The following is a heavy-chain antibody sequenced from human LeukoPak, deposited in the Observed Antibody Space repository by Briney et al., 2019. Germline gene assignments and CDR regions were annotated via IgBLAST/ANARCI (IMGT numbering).Heavy chain of an antibody. V-gene: IGHV4-34*01. J-gene: IGHJ4*02. CDR3: ARDVRIAAAGNFDY. CDR1: GGSFSGYY. D-gene: IGHD6-13*01. CDR2: INHSGST. Sequence: SETLSLTCAVYGGSFSGYYWSWIRQPPGKGLEWIGEINHSGSTNYNPSLKSRVTIPVDTSKNQFSLKLSSVTAADTAVYYCARDVRIAAAGNFDYWGQGTLVTVSS.